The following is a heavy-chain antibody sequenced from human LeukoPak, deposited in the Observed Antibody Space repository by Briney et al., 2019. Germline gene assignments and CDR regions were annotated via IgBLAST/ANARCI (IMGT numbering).Heavy chain of an antibody. J-gene: IGHJ4*02. CDR1: GYSFTSYW. Sequence: GESLKISCKGSGYSFTSYWIGWVRQMPGKGLEWMGIIYPGDSDTRYSPSSQGQVTISADKSITTAYLQWSSLKASDTAMYYCATYPSIAARGNFDYWGQGTLVTVSS. V-gene: IGHV5-51*01. D-gene: IGHD6-6*01. CDR2: IYPGDSDT. CDR3: ATYPSIAARGNFDY.